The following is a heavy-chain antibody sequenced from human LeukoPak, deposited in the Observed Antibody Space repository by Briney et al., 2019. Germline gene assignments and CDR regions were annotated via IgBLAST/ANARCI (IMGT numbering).Heavy chain of an antibody. J-gene: IGHJ5*02. Sequence: GGALRLSCAASGFTFSGYPMSGVRQAPGKGLEWVSTVISGGSTYYADSVKGRFTISRDNSKDTLFLQMNSLRDEDTAVYYCAKGMGWFDRWGQGTLVTVSS. CDR3: AKGMGWFDR. CDR1: GFTFSGYP. CDR2: VISGGST. V-gene: IGHV3-23*01. D-gene: IGHD5-24*01.